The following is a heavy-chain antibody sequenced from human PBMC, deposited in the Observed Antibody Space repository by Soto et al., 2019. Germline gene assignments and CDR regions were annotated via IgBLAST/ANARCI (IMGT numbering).Heavy chain of an antibody. J-gene: IGHJ5*02. V-gene: IGHV4-30-4*01. Sequence: SETLSLTCAVSSGSIRRGDFYWNWIRQPPGKGLEWIGYIYSTGSTHHDPSLRSRVSISIDTSKNQFSLGLSSVTAADTAVYYCARALYDSSGYFWFDPWGQGTLVTVSS. CDR3: ARALYDSSGYFWFDP. CDR1: SGSIRRGDFY. D-gene: IGHD3-22*01. CDR2: IYSTGST.